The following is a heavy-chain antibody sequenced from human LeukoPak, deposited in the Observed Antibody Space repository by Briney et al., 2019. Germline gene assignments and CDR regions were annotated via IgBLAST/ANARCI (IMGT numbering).Heavy chain of an antibody. V-gene: IGHV4-59*10. CDR2: IYGSGST. Sequence: SETLSLTCAVYGGSFSGYYWSWIRQPPGKGLEWIGRIYGSGSTDYNPSLKSRVTMSVDTSKNQFSLKLSSVTAADTAVYYCARDSYYYYGSGSYYGFDYWGQGILVTVSS. CDR1: GGSFSGYY. CDR3: ARDSYYYYGSGSYYGFDY. J-gene: IGHJ4*02. D-gene: IGHD3-10*01.